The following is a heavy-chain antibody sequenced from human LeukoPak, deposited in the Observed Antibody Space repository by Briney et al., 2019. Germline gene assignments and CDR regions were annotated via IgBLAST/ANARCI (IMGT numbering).Heavy chain of an antibody. V-gene: IGHV3-74*01. CDR3: AKSVPHYYDSSGYYYDYYYYGMDV. CDR1: GFTFSSYW. D-gene: IGHD3-22*01. Sequence: GGSLRLSCAASGFTFSSYWMHWVRQAPGKGLVWVPRINSDGSSTSYADSVKGRFTISRDNSKNTLYLQMNSLRAEDTAVYYCAKSVPHYYDSSGYYYDYYYYGMDVWGQGTTVTVSS. J-gene: IGHJ6*02. CDR2: INSDGSST.